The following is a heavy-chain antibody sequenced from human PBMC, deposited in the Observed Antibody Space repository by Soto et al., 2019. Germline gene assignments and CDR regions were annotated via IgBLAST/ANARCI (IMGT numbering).Heavy chain of an antibody. CDR2: IYYSGRT. Sequence: QVQLQESGPGLVKPSETLSLTCTVSGGSISRNNYYWGWIRQPPGKGLEWIGSIYYSGRTDFNPALQSRVTISVDTAKNQFSLKLSSVTAADTAVYYCARHPMERWLQSYYTDVWGKGTTVTVSS. CDR3: ARHPMERWLQSYYTDV. J-gene: IGHJ6*03. CDR1: GGSISRNNYY. D-gene: IGHD1-1*01. V-gene: IGHV4-39*01.